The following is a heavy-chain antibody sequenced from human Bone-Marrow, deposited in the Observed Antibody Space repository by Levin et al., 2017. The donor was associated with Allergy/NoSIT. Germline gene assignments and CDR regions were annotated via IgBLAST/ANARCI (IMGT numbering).Heavy chain of an antibody. CDR2: ISSSSSYI. Sequence: GGSLRLSCAASGFTFSSYSMNWVRQAPGKGLEWVSSISSSSSYIYYADSVKGRFTISRDNAKNSLYLQMNSLRAEDTAVYYCARDQSPDYYDSSGFDAFDIWGQGTMVTVSS. CDR3: ARDQSPDYYDSSGFDAFDI. J-gene: IGHJ3*02. D-gene: IGHD3-22*01. V-gene: IGHV3-21*01. CDR1: GFTFSSYS.